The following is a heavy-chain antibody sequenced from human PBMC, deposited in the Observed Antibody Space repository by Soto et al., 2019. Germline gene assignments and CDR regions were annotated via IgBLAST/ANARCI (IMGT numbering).Heavy chain of an antibody. CDR3: ARSIAVAGLDY. V-gene: IGHV3-30-3*01. J-gene: IGHJ4*02. Sequence: PGGSLRLSCAASGFTFTTYAIHWVRQAPGKGLEWVAVISNDGNKKVYADSAKGRFNVSRDNSKNTVYLQMNSLRGDDTAVYYCARSIAVAGLDYWGQGTLVTVSS. D-gene: IGHD6-19*01. CDR2: ISNDGNKK. CDR1: GFTFTTYA.